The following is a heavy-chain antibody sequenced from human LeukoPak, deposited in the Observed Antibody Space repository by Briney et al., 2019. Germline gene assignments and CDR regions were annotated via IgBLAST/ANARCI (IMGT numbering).Heavy chain of an antibody. CDR2: SYNSGNT. CDR3: ARASNGVAATAVHFDY. Sequence: SETLSLTCTVSGGSISNYYWSWIRQPPGKGLEWIGYSYNSGNTNYNPSLRSRVTISVDTSKNQFSLKLSSVTAADTAVYYCARASNGVAATAVHFDYWGQGTLVTVSS. CDR1: GGSISNYY. V-gene: IGHV4-59*08. J-gene: IGHJ4*02. D-gene: IGHD2-15*01.